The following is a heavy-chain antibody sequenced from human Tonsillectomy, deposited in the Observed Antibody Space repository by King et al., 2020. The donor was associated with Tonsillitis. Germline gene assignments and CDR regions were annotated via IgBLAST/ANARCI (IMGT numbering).Heavy chain of an antibody. CDR3: ARGAVPGCYGNCYHPDY. Sequence: QLVQSGGGLVQPGGSLRLSCAASGFTFSSYAMQWFRQAPGKGLDYLSTVNNNGGSTNYADSVRGRFTISRDNSRNTLYLQMGSLRADDTAMYYCARGAVPGCYGNCYHPDYWGQGILVTVSS. D-gene: IGHD2-15*01. J-gene: IGHJ4*02. CDR2: VNNNGGST. V-gene: IGHV3-64*07. CDR1: GFTFSSYA.